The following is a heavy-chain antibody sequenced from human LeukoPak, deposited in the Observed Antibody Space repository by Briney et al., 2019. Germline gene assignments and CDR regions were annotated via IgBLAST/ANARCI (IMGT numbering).Heavy chain of an antibody. V-gene: IGHV1-18*01. D-gene: IGHD1-26*01. Sequence: ASVKVSCKASGYTFTSYGISWVRQAPGQGLEWMGWISAYNGNTNYAQKLQGRVTMTTDTSTSTAYMELRSLRSDDTALYYCARVFGGATGPWYYYYYMDVWGKGTTVTISS. CDR2: ISAYNGNT. CDR3: ARVFGGATGPWYYYYYMDV. CDR1: GYTFTSYG. J-gene: IGHJ6*03.